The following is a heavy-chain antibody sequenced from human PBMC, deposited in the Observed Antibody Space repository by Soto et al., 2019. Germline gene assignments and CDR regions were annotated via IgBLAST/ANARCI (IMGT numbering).Heavy chain of an antibody. CDR3: AREFTLTTFDY. V-gene: IGHV3-30-3*01. Sequence: QVQLVESGGGVVQPGRSLRLSCAASGFTFSSYLMHWVRQAPGKGLEWVAVISYAGSNKYYADSVKGRFTISRDNSKNTLYLQMNSLRVEDTAVYYCAREFTLTTFDYWGQGTLVTVSS. D-gene: IGHD4-17*01. CDR1: GFTFSSYL. CDR2: ISYAGSNK. J-gene: IGHJ4*02.